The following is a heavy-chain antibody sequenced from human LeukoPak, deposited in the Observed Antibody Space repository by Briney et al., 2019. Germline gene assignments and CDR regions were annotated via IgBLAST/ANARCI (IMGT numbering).Heavy chain of an antibody. J-gene: IGHJ4*02. Sequence: SETLSLTCAVYGGSFSGYYWSRIRQPPGKGLEWIGEINHSGSTNYNPSLKSRVTISVDTSKNQFSLKLSSVTAADTAVYYCARDIAVAGQFDYWGQGTLVTVSS. CDR2: INHSGST. CDR1: GGSFSGYY. V-gene: IGHV4-34*01. D-gene: IGHD6-19*01. CDR3: ARDIAVAGQFDY.